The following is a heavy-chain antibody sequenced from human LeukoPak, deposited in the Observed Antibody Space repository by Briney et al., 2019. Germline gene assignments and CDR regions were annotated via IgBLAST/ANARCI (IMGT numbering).Heavy chain of an antibody. CDR2: INHSGST. CDR1: GGSFSGYY. J-gene: IGHJ4*02. Sequence: PSETLSLTCAVYGGSFSGYYWSWIRQPPGKGLEWIGEINHSGSTNYNPSLKSRVTISVDTSKNQFSLKLSSVTAADTAVYYCARGEDYYYDSSGYYSDWGQGTLATVSS. D-gene: IGHD3-22*01. V-gene: IGHV4-34*01. CDR3: ARGEDYYYDSSGYYSD.